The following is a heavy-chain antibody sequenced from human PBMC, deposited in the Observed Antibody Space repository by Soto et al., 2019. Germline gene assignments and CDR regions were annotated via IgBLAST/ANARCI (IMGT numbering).Heavy chain of an antibody. Sequence: GGSLRLSCAASGFTFSSYAMSWVRQAPGKGLEWVSAISGSGGSTYYADSVKGRFTISRDNSKNTLYLQMNSLRAEDTAVYYCAKGNGAARPKSTAPDFDYWGQGTLVTVSS. CDR1: GFTFSSYA. CDR3: AKGNGAARPKSTAPDFDY. CDR2: ISGSGGST. J-gene: IGHJ4*02. V-gene: IGHV3-23*01. D-gene: IGHD6-6*01.